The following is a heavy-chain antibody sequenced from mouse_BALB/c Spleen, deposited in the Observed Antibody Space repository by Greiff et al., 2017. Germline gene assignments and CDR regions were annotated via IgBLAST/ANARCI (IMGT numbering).Heavy chain of an antibody. CDR2: ILPGSGST. CDR3: ARAYYRYFYYAMDY. J-gene: IGHJ4*01. D-gene: IGHD2-14*01. Sequence: VQLQQSGAELMKPGASVKISCKATGYTFSSYWIEWVKQRPGHGLEWIGEILPGSGSTNYNEKFKGKATFTADTSSNTAYMQLSSLTSEDSAVYYCARAYYRYFYYAMDYWGQGTSVTVSS. V-gene: IGHV1-9*01. CDR1: GYTFSSYW.